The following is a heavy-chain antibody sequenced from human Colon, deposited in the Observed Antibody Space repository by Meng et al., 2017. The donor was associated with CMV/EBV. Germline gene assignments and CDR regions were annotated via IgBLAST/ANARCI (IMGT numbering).Heavy chain of an antibody. CDR3: ARDLDSGRVSSDLILVPPSTRLFDY. V-gene: IGHV1-8*01. CDR2: MTPNSANM. J-gene: IGHJ4*02. D-gene: IGHD2/OR15-2a*01. CDR1: GYTFTSFD. Sequence: ASVKVSCKASGYTFTSFDINWLRQTTGQGLEWMGWMTPNSANMDYAQKFQGRVTMTTDTSTTTAYMELRSLRSDDTAFYYCARDLDSGRVSSDLILVPPSTRLFDYWGQGTLVTVSS.